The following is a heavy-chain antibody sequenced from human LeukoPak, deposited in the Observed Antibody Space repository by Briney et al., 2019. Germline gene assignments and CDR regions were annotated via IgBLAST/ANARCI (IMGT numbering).Heavy chain of an antibody. J-gene: IGHJ5*02. CDR2: ISAYNGNT. CDR3: ARVSSPYGSGSYGFWFDP. D-gene: IGHD3-10*01. V-gene: IGHV1-18*01. Sequence: ASVTVSCKASGYTFTSYGFSWVRQAPAQGLEGMGWISAYNGNTNYAQKLQGRGSMTTDTATSTAYLELRRLRLDDTAVYFCARVSSPYGSGSYGFWFDPWGQGTLVTVSS. CDR1: GYTFTSYG.